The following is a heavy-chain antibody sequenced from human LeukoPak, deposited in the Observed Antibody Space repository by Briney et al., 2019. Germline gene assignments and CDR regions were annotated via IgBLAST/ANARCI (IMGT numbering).Heavy chain of an antibody. J-gene: IGHJ4*02. Sequence: GGSLRLSCAASGFTVSSNSMSWVRQAPGKGLEWVSSISSSSSYIYYADSVKGRFTISRDNAKNSLYLQMNSLRAEDTAVYYCAREPTTVTTDASFDYWGQGTLVTVSS. CDR3: AREPTTVTTDASFDY. CDR2: ISSSSSYI. CDR1: GFTVSSNS. D-gene: IGHD4-17*01. V-gene: IGHV3-21*01.